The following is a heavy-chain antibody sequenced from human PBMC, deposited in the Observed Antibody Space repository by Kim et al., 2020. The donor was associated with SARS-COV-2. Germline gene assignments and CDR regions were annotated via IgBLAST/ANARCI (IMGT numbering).Heavy chain of an antibody. V-gene: IGHV3-66*01. CDR2: GDT. D-gene: IGHD1-26*01. J-gene: IGHJ4*02. CDR3: VRVVGGGFDC. Sequence: GDTYYADSVKGRFTISRDISKNTLYLQMNSLRADDSAMYYCVRVVGGGFDCWGQGTLVTVSS.